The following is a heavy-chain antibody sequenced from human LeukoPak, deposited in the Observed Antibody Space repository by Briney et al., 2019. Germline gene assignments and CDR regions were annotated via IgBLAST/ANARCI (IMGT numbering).Heavy chain of an antibody. D-gene: IGHD3-22*01. CDR1: GFTFSSYS. V-gene: IGHV3-21*01. CDR3: ARESYYDSSGFLDY. Sequence: KTGGSLRLSCAASGFTFSSYSMNWVRQAPGKGLQWVSSISSSSSYIYYADSVKGRFTISRDNAKNSLYLQMNSLRAEDTAVYYCARESYYDSSGFLDYWGQGTLVTVSS. CDR2: ISSSSSYI. J-gene: IGHJ4*02.